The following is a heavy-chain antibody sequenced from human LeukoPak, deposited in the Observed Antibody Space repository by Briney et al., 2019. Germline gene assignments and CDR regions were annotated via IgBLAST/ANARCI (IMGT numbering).Heavy chain of an antibody. J-gene: IGHJ4*02. V-gene: IGHV1-69*13. CDR3: ARIYYGSGSPDGY. Sequence: SVKVSCKASGISFTSYAISWVRQAPGQGLEWMGAIVPIYDVTNYAQTFRGRVTMTADESTSTAYMELSSLRSEDTAMYYCARIYYGSGSPDGYWGQGTLVTVSS. CDR1: GISFTSYA. D-gene: IGHD3-10*01. CDR2: IVPIYDVT.